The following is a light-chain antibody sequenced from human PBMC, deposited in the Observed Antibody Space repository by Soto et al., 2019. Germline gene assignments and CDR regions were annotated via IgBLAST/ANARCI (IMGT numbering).Light chain of an antibody. V-gene: IGLV2-14*01. CDR2: EVS. Sequence: QSVLTQPASVSGSPGQSITISCTGTSSDVGGYDYVPWYQLHPGKAPKLMVFEVSNRPSGVSYRFSGSKSGNTASLTISGLQAEDEADYFCSSYSISTAYLFGTGTRSPS. CDR3: SSYSISTAYL. J-gene: IGLJ1*01. CDR1: SSDVGGYDY.